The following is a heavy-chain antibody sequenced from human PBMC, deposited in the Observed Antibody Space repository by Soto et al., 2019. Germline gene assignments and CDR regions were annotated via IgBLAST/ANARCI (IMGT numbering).Heavy chain of an antibody. Sequence: PSETLSLTCTVSGGSISSGGYYWSWIRQHPGKGLEWIGYIYYSGSTYYNPSLKSRVTISVDTSKNQFSLKLSSVTAADTAVYYCAAHYDILTGIRTGMYYFDYWGQGTLVTVSS. CDR2: IYYSGST. V-gene: IGHV4-31*03. J-gene: IGHJ4*02. CDR1: GGSISSGGYY. CDR3: AAHYDILTGIRTGMYYFDY. D-gene: IGHD3-9*01.